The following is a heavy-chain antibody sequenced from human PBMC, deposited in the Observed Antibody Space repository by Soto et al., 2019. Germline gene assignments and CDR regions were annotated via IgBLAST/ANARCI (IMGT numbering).Heavy chain of an antibody. CDR3: ARGVGSGSYYNQYNWFDP. CDR2: INVYNGNT. CDR1: GYTFTNYG. V-gene: IGHV1-18*01. Sequence: QVQLVQSGGEVKKPGASVKVSCKASGYTFTNYGISWVRQAPGQGLEWMGWINVYNGNTKYAQKVQGRVTMTTDTSTSTAYRELGSLRSDDTAVYCFARGVGSGSYYNQYNWFDPWGQGTLVTVSS. D-gene: IGHD3-10*01. J-gene: IGHJ5*02.